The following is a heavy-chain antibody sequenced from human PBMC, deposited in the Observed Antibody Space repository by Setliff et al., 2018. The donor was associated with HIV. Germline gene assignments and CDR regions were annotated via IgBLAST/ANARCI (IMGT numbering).Heavy chain of an antibody. CDR1: GYTFTTYG. CDR3: ARLGSGWSDSYYYAMDV. CDR2: ISPYIGHT. D-gene: IGHD6-19*01. V-gene: IGHV1-18*01. Sequence: ASVKVSCKASGYTFTTYGISWVRQAPGHGLEWMGWISPYIGHTNYAQNFQDRVTMTIGTSTSRAYMELRSLRSDDTAVYFCARLGSGWSDSYYYAMDVWGQGTTVTVSS. J-gene: IGHJ6*02.